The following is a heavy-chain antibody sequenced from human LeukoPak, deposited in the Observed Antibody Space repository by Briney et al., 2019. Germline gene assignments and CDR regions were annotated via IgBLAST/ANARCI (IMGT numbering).Heavy chain of an antibody. V-gene: IGHV3-7*01. Sequence: GMSLRLSCAASGFTFSSYWMSWVRQAPGKGLEWVANIKQDGNEKYYADSVKGRFTISRDNGKNSLDLQMNSLRADDTAVYYCARDTLGEGEDANYAVYYFDYWGQGTLVTVSS. J-gene: IGHJ4*02. CDR3: ARDTLGEGEDANYAVYYFDY. CDR2: IKQDGNEK. D-gene: IGHD4/OR15-4a*01. CDR1: GFTFSSYW.